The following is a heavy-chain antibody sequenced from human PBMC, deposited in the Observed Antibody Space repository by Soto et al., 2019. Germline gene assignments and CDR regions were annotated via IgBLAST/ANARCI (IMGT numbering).Heavy chain of an antibody. CDR1: GGTFSSYT. D-gene: IGHD3-22*01. J-gene: IGHJ4*02. CDR3: ARAPGGYYDSSGYFDY. Sequence: QVQLVQSGAEVKKPGSSVKVSCKASGGTFSSYTISWVRQAPGQGLEWMGRIIPILGIANYAQKFQGRVTITADKSTSTAYMELSSLRSEDTAVYYCARAPGGYYDSSGYFDYWGQGTLVTVSS. V-gene: IGHV1-69*02. CDR2: IIPILGIA.